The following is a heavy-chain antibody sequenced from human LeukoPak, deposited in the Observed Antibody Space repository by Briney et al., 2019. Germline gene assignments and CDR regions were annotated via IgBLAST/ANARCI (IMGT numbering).Heavy chain of an antibody. J-gene: IGHJ3*02. Sequence: SETLSLTCTVSGGSISSTGYYWGWIRQPPGKGLEWIGSIDHSGNTYYGPSLRSRATISADTSKNQFSLKVSSVTAADTAVYYCARERAGAFDIWGQGTMVTVSS. V-gene: IGHV4-39*07. CDR3: ARERAGAFDI. CDR2: IDHSGNT. CDR1: GGSISSTGYY.